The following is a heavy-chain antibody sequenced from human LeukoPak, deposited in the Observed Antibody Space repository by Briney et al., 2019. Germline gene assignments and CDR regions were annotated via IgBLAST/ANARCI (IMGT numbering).Heavy chain of an antibody. CDR1: GFTFSSHA. Sequence: GGSLRLSCAASGFTFSSHAMTWVRQAPGKGLEWVSVISASGDDTYYADSVKGRFTISRDNSNNTLYLQMNSLRAEDTAVYYCSKGRGYGGSSNFDYWGQGTLVTVSS. V-gene: IGHV3-23*01. CDR2: ISASGDDT. CDR3: SKGRGYGGSSNFDY. J-gene: IGHJ4*02. D-gene: IGHD1-26*01.